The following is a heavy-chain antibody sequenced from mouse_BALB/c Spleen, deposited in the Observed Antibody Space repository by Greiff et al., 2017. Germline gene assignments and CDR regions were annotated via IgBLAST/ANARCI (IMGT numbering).Heavy chain of an antibody. Sequence: QVQLQQSGAELVMPGASVKMSCKASGYTFTDYWMHWVKQRPGQGLEWIGAIDTSDSYTSYNQKFKGKATLTVDESSSTAYMQLSSLTSEDSAVYYCARWGLGFDYWGQGTTLTVSS. CDR1: GYTFTDYW. CDR2: IDTSDSYT. J-gene: IGHJ2*01. D-gene: IGHD2-2*01. CDR3: ARWGLGFDY. V-gene: IGHV1-69*01.